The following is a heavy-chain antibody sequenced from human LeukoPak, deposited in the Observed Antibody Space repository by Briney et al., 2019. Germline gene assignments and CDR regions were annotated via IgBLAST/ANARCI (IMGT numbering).Heavy chain of an antibody. D-gene: IGHD2-2*01. Sequence: SETLSLTCAVSGYSISSGYYWGWIRQPPGKGLEWIRSIYHSGSTYYNPSLKSRVTISVDTSKNQFSLKLSSVTAADTAVYYCARLLDSMDGYCSSTSCYSGAFDIWGQGTMVTVSS. CDR1: GYSISSGYY. CDR3: ARLLDSMDGYCSSTSCYSGAFDI. V-gene: IGHV4-38-2*01. J-gene: IGHJ3*02. CDR2: IYHSGST.